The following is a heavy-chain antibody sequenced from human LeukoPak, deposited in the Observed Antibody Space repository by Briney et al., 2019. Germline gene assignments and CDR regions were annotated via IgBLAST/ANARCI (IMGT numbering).Heavy chain of an antibody. CDR2: INPNSGGT. J-gene: IGHJ4*02. V-gene: IGHV1-2*02. CDR1: GYTFTGYY. CDR3: ARMPPNDFWPKTYYFDY. Sequence: ASVKVSCKPSGYTFTGYYMHWVRQAPGQGLEWMGWINPNSGGTNYAQKFQGRVTMTRDTSISTAYMELSRLRSDDTAVYYCARMPPNDFWPKTYYFDYWGQGTLVTVSS. D-gene: IGHD3-3*01.